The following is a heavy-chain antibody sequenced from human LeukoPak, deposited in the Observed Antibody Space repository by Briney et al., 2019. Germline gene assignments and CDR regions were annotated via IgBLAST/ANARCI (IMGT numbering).Heavy chain of an antibody. CDR1: GGTFSSYA. J-gene: IGHJ4*02. V-gene: IGHV1-24*01. CDR2: FDPEDGET. D-gene: IGHD4-11*01. CDR3: ATNDYSNYGRSVY. Sequence: ASVKVSCKASGGTFSSYAISWVRQAPGKELEWMGGFDPEDGETIYAQKFQGRVTMTEDTSTDTAYMELSSLRSEDTAVYYCATNDYSNYGRSVYWGQGTLVTVSS.